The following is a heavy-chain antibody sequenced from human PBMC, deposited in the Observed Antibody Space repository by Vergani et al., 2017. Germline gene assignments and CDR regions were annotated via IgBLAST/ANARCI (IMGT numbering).Heavy chain of an antibody. CDR2: IYYSGST. Sequence: QVQLQESGPGLVKPSETLSLTCTVSGGSISSYYWSWIRQPPGKGLEWIGYIYYSGSTNYNPSLKSRVTISVDTSKNQFSLKLSSVTAADTTVYYCARGLEVGATGWFDPWGQGTLVTVSS. CDR1: GGSISSYY. V-gene: IGHV4-59*01. CDR3: ARGLEVGATGWFDP. D-gene: IGHD1-26*01. J-gene: IGHJ5*02.